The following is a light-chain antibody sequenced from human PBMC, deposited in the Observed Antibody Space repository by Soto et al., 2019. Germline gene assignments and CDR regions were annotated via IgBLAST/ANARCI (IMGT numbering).Light chain of an antibody. V-gene: IGLV2-14*01. Sequence: QSALTQPASVSGSPGQSITISCTGTSSDVGGYNYLSWYQQHPGKAPKLMIYDVSNRPSGVSNRFSGSKSGNTASLTISGLQAEDEADYYCSSYTSSSTNVVFGGGTKLTVL. CDR2: DVS. CDR3: SSYTSSSTNVV. CDR1: SSDVGGYNY. J-gene: IGLJ2*01.